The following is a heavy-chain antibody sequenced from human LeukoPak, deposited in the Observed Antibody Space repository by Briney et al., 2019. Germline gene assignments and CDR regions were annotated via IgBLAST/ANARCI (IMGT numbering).Heavy chain of an antibody. D-gene: IGHD4-11*01. Sequence: ASVKVSCKASGYTFTGYYMHRVRQAPEQGLEWMGWINPNSGGTNYAQKFQGRVTMTRDTSISTAYMELSRLRSDDTAVYYCARDPRSKGVDYYYYYMDVWGKGTTVTVSS. CDR1: GYTFTGYY. CDR2: INPNSGGT. V-gene: IGHV1-2*02. CDR3: ARDPRSKGVDYYYYYMDV. J-gene: IGHJ6*03.